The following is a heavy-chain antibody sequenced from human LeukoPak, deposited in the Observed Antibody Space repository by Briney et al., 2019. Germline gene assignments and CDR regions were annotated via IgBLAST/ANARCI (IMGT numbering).Heavy chain of an antibody. CDR2: INPNSGGT. V-gene: IGHV1-2*06. D-gene: IGHD2-8*01. J-gene: IGHJ5*02. CDR3: ARGPYCTNGVCSDNWFDP. Sequence: ASVKVSCKASGYTFTGYYMHWVRQAPGQGLEWMGRINPNSGGTNYAQKFQGRVTMTRDTSISTAYMELSRLRSDDTAVYYCARGPYCTNGVCSDNWFDPWGQGTLVTISS. CDR1: GYTFTGYY.